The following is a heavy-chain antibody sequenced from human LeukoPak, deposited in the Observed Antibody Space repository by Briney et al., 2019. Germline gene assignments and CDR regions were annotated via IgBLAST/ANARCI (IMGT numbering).Heavy chain of an antibody. J-gene: IGHJ6*04. V-gene: IGHV4-61*02. Sequence: SETLSLTCTVSGGSFSSGSYYWSWTRQPAGKGLEWIGRIETSGTTNYNPSLKSRVTISVDTSKNQFSLKVSSVTAADTAVYYCARISRSMVDVWGKGTTVTISS. CDR2: IETSGTT. CDR1: GGSFSSGSYY. D-gene: IGHD5-24*01. CDR3: ARISRSMVDV.